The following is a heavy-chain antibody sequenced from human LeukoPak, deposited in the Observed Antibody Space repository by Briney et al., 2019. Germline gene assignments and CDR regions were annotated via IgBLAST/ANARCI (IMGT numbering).Heavy chain of an antibody. CDR3: ARDLEMATQGDQH. D-gene: IGHD5-24*01. CDR2: IIPIFGTA. CDR1: GGTFSSYA. V-gene: IGHV1-69*05. J-gene: IGHJ1*01. Sequence: SVKVSCKASGGTFSSYAISWVRQAPGQGIEWMGGIIPIFGTANHAQKFQGRVTITTDESTSTAYMELSSLRSEDTAVYYCARDLEMATQGDQHWGQGTLVTVSS.